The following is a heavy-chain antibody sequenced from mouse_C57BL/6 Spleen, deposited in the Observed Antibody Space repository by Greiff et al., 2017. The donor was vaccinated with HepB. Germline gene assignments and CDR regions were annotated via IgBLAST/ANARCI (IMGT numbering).Heavy chain of an antibody. Sequence: VQLKESGPELVKPGASVKMSCKASGYTFTDYNMHWVKQSHGKSLEWIGYINPNNGGTSYNQKFKGKATLTVNKSSSTAYMELRSLTSEDSAVYYCARSLNWDVGGFAYWGQGTLVTVSA. CDR3: ARSLNWDVGGFAY. CDR1: GYTFTDYN. V-gene: IGHV1-22*01. J-gene: IGHJ3*01. CDR2: INPNNGGT. D-gene: IGHD4-1*02.